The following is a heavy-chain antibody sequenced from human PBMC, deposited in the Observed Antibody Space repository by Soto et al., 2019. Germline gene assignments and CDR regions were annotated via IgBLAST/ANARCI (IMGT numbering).Heavy chain of an antibody. V-gene: IGHV3-23*01. CDR1: GFPFSIYA. J-gene: IGHJ6*02. Sequence: EVQVLESGGGLVQPGGSLRLSCAASGFPFSIYAMSWVRQAPGKGLEWVSSVSGAGGSTYYSDSVKGRFTISRDNSKSTLFLLMNSLRVEDTALYYCAKDHDYGDFYSNGMDVWGQGTTVTVSS. D-gene: IGHD4-17*01. CDR3: AKDHDYGDFYSNGMDV. CDR2: VSGAGGST.